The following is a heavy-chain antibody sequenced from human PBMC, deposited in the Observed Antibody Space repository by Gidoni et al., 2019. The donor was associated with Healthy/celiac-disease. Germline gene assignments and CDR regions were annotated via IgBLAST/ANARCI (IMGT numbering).Heavy chain of an antibody. D-gene: IGHD1-26*01. Sequence: QVQLVQSGAEVQKPGASVKVSCRASGYTFTSYGISWVRQAPGQGIEWMGLISAYNGNTNYAQRLQGRVTMTTDTSTSTAHMELRSLRSDDTAVYYCARDSGSYRVLGFDPWGQGTLVTVSS. V-gene: IGHV1-18*01. CDR3: ARDSGSYRVLGFDP. CDR1: GYTFTSYG. CDR2: ISAYNGNT. J-gene: IGHJ5*02.